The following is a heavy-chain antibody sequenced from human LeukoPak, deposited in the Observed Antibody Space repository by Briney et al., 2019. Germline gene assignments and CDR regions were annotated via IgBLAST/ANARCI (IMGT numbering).Heavy chain of an antibody. V-gene: IGHV4-39*07. CDR1: GGSISSSSHY. J-gene: IGHJ4*02. Sequence: PSETLSLTCAVFGGSISSSSHYWGWIRQPPGGGLEWIGSIYFSGSTYYSPSLKSRVTISVGTSKNQFSLKLSSVTAADTAVYYCARGTGPWMTTVTAFDYWGQGTLVTVSS. CDR3: ARGTGPWMTTVTAFDY. D-gene: IGHD4-17*01. CDR2: IYFSGST.